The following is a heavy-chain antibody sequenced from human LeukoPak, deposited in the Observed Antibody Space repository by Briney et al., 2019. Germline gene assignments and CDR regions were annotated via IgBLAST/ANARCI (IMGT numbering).Heavy chain of an antibody. D-gene: IGHD6-6*01. J-gene: IGHJ2*01. CDR2: INPNGGST. V-gene: IGHV1-46*01. CDR3: ARGASSIAALNPFWYFDL. CDR1: GYTFTSYY. Sequence: ASVTVSCQASGYTFTSYYTHWVRQGPGQGLEWMGIINPNGGSTSYAQKFQGRVTMTRDTSTNTVYMELSSLRSEDTAVYYCARGASSIAALNPFWYFDLWGRGTLVTVSS.